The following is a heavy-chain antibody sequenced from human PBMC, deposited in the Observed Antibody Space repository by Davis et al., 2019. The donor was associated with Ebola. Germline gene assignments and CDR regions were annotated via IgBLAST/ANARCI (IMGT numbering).Heavy chain of an antibody. J-gene: IGHJ6*02. CDR2: ISYDGSNK. D-gene: IGHD3-22*01. Sequence: GESLKISCAASGFTFSSYGMHWVRQAPGKGLEWVAVISYDGSNKYYADSVKGRLTISRDNSKNTLYLQMNSLRAEDTAVYYCARDFGYYDSSGYYYWYYGMDVWGQGTTVTVSS. CDR3: ARDFGYYDSSGYYYWYYGMDV. CDR1: GFTFSSYG. V-gene: IGHV3-30*03.